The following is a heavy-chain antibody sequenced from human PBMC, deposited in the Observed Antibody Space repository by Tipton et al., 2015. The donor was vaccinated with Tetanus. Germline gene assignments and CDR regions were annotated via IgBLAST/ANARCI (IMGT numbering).Heavy chain of an antibody. V-gene: IGHV1-69*13. CDR1: GGTFRTYA. CDR3: ARPDRYCSGGSCYLALDY. J-gene: IGHJ4*02. D-gene: IGHD2-15*01. CDR2: IFPMYGTA. Sequence: SGPEVKKPGSSVRVSCKTSGGTFRTYAISWVRQAPGQGPEWMGGIFPMYGTANYAPKFQGRVTITADESTGTAYMELNSLTSEDTAVYYCARPDRYCSGGSCYLALDYWGQGSKVSVSS.